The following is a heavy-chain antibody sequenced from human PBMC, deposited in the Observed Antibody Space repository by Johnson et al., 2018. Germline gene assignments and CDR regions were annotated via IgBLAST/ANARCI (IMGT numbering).Heavy chain of an antibody. CDR2: ISYDGSNK. Sequence: QVQLQESGGGVVQPGRSLRLSCAASGFTFSSYGMHWVRQAPGKGLEWVAVISYDGSNKYYADSVKGRFLISRDNSKKTLYLKMNSLRAEDTAVYYCAKALHYYDSSGYYEIDAFDIWGQGTMVTVSS. D-gene: IGHD3-22*01. CDR1: GFTFSSYG. J-gene: IGHJ3*02. CDR3: AKALHYYDSSGYYEIDAFDI. V-gene: IGHV3-30*18.